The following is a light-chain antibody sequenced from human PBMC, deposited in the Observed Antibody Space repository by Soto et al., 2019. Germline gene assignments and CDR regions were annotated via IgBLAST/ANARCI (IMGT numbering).Light chain of an antibody. Sequence: AIQMTQTPTSLSASVGDRVTISCRASQGIRRDLAWYQQRPGTVPKLLIFAASSLQSGVPSRFSGSGSGTDFTLTISSLQPEDFATYYCQQSYSSPIPFGQGTRPETK. CDR1: QGIRRD. CDR3: QQSYSSPIP. V-gene: IGKV1-6*01. J-gene: IGKJ5*01. CDR2: AAS.